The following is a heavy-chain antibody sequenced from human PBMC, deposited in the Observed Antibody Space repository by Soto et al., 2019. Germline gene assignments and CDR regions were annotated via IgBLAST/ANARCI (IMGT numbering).Heavy chain of an antibody. CDR3: ASSSSRSDWYFDL. V-gene: IGHV4-34*01. J-gene: IGHJ2*01. CDR2: INHSGST. Sequence: SETLSLTCAVYGGSFSGYYWSWIRQPPGKGLEWIGEINHSGSTNYNPSLKSRVTISVDTSKNQFSLKLSSVTAADTAVYYCASSSSRSDWYFDLWGRGTLLTVSS. CDR1: GGSFSGYY. D-gene: IGHD6-6*01.